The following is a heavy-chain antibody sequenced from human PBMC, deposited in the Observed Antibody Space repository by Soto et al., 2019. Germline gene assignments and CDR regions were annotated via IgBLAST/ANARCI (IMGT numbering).Heavy chain of an antibody. D-gene: IGHD2-8*01. J-gene: IGHJ6*03. Sequence: GGSLRLSCAASGFTFSSYGMHWVRQAPGKGLEWVAVISYDGSNKYYADSVKGRFTISRDNSKNTLYLQMNSLRAEDTAVYYCAKGTMVHYYYYMDVWGKGTTVTVSS. CDR1: GFTFSSYG. V-gene: IGHV3-30*18. CDR3: AKGTMVHYYYYMDV. CDR2: ISYDGSNK.